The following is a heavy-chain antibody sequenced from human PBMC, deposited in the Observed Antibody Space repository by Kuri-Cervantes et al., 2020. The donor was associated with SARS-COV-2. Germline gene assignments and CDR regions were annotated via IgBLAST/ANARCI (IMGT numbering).Heavy chain of an antibody. CDR1: GFTFSSYA. CDR2: IYSGGSST. Sequence: ETLSLTCAASGFTFSSYAMSWVRQAPGKGLEWVSVIYSGGSSTYYADSVKGRFTISRDNSKNTLYLQMNSLRAEDTAVYYCAKVAKYYDFWSGPSAAYYFDYWGQGTLVTVSS. V-gene: IGHV3-23*03. CDR3: AKVAKYYDFWSGPSAAYYFDY. J-gene: IGHJ4*02. D-gene: IGHD3-3*01.